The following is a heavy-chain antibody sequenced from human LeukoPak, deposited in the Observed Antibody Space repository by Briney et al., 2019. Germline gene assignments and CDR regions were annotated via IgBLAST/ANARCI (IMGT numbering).Heavy chain of an antibody. J-gene: IGHJ4*02. Sequence: GGSLRLSCAASGFTFSNYWMSWVRQAPGKGLEWVANIKEDGIDKYYVGSARGRFTISRDNAKNSLYLQMNSLRAEDTAIYYCVRYGSGSSRQFDYWGQGTLVTVSS. CDR3: VRYGSGSSRQFDY. CDR2: IKEDGIDK. V-gene: IGHV3-7*03. D-gene: IGHD3-10*01. CDR1: GFTFSNYW.